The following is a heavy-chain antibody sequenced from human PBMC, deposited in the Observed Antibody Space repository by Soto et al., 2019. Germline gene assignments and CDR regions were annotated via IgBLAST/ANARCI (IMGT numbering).Heavy chain of an antibody. CDR1: GFTFSIYS. J-gene: IGHJ4*02. CDR3: ARETRDIPGYYYDSSGHIPY. Sequence: GSLRLSCAASGFTFSIYSMNWVRQAPWKGLEWVSSISSSSSYIYYADSVKGRFTISRDNAKNSLYLQMNSLRAEDTAVYYCARETRDIPGYYYDSSGHIPYWGQGTLVTVSS. D-gene: IGHD3-22*01. CDR2: ISSSSSYI. V-gene: IGHV3-21*01.